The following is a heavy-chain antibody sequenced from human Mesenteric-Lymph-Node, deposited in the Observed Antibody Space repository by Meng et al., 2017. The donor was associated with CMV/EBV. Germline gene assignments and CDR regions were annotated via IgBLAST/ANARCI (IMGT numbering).Heavy chain of an antibody. V-gene: IGHV4-34*01. CDR3: SQIAAAGYYYGMDV. CDR1: GGSFSGYY. CDR2: INHSGST. J-gene: IGHJ6*02. D-gene: IGHD6-13*01. Sequence: ETLSLTCAVSGGSFSGYYWSWIRQPPGKGLEWVGEINHSGSTNYNPSLKNRVNILVDTSKNQFSLELSSVTGADTAVYYCSQIAAAGYYYGMDVWGQGTTVTVSS.